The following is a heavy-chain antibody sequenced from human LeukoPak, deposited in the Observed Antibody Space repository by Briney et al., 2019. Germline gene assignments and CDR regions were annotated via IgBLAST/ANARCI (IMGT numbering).Heavy chain of an antibody. CDR2: ISTYNGNT. D-gene: IGHD1-26*01. Sequence: ASVKVSCKASGYTFTNYGNSWVRQAPGQGLERMGGISTYNGNTNYVQKLQGRVTMTTDTSTSTAYMELRSLRSDDTAVYYCARDIKRSRARWENLGFDPWGQGTLVTVSS. CDR3: ARDIKRSRARWENLGFDP. V-gene: IGHV1-18*01. J-gene: IGHJ5*02. CDR1: GYTFTNYG.